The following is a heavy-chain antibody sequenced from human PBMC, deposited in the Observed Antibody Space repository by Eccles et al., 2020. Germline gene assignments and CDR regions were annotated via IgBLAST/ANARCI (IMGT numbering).Heavy chain of an antibody. Sequence: VKGRFTISRDNSKNTLYLQMNSLRAEDTAVYYCARKSSGWSYYFDYWGQG. D-gene: IGHD6-19*01. V-gene: IGHV3-53*01. CDR3: ARKSSGWSYYFDY. J-gene: IGHJ4*02.